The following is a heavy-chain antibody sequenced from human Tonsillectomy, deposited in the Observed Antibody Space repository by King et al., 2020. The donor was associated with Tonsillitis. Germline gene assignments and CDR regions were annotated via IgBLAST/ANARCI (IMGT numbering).Heavy chain of an antibody. CDR3: AKDGIALSDWYFNL. Sequence: VQLVESGGGVVQPGRSLRLSCAASGFTFSNYGMHWVRQAPGKGLEWVALIAYDASYENYADSVKGRFAISRDNSKNTLYLEMNSLRVEDTSVYYCAKDGIALSDWYFNLWGRGTLVTVSS. J-gene: IGHJ2*01. CDR1: GFTFSNYG. CDR2: IAYDASYE. D-gene: IGHD3-16*02. V-gene: IGHV3-30*18.